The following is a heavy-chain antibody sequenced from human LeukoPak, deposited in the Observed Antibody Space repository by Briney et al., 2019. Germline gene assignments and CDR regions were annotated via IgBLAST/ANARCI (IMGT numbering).Heavy chain of an antibody. V-gene: IGHV1-2*02. CDR2: INPSSGGT. CDR1: GYTFTGDY. D-gene: IGHD3-10*01. J-gene: IGHJ4*02. CDR3: ARDYASGSYYDY. Sequence: ASVKVSCKDSGYTFTGDYLHRVRQAPGQGLEWMGWINPSSGGTNYAQKCQGRVTMTRDTSISTAYMELSRLRSDDTAVYYCARDYASGSYYDYWGQGSLVTVSS.